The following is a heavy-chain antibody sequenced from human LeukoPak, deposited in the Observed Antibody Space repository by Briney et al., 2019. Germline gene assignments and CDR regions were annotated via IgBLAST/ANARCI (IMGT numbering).Heavy chain of an antibody. CDR3: ARYLGIAAADWFDP. V-gene: IGHV4-31*03. D-gene: IGHD6-13*01. CDR1: GGSISSGGYY. CDR2: IYYSGST. J-gene: IGHJ5*02. Sequence: PSQTLSLTCTVSGGSISSGGYYWSWIRQHPGKGLEWIGYIYYSGSTYYNPSLKSRVTISVDTSKNQFSLKLSSVTAADTAVYYCARYLGIAAADWFDPWGQGTLVTVSS.